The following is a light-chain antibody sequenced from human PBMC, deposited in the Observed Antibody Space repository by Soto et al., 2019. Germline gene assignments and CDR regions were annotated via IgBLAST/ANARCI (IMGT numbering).Light chain of an antibody. CDR1: QSISSW. CDR2: KAS. J-gene: IGKJ1*01. V-gene: IGKV1-5*03. CDR3: QQYNSYST. Sequence: DIQMTQSPSTLSVSVGDRVTITCRASQSISSWLAWYQQKPGKAPKLLIYKASSLESGVPSRFSGSGSGTEFTLTISSLQPDDFATYYCQQYNSYSTFGQGTKVDIK.